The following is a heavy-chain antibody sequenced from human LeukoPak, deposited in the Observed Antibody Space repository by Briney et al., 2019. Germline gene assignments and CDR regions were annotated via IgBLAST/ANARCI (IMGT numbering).Heavy chain of an antibody. CDR3: ATLMPPSLARGVNPAAAFDI. D-gene: IGHD3-10*01. V-gene: IGHV1-69*04. Sequence: SVKVSCKASRGTFYTYGLSWVRQAPGQGLEWMGRIKPILGRPSYAQKFQGRLTITADKSTDTAYMDLSSLRSEDTAVYYCATLMPPSLARGVNPAAAFDIWGQGTTVTVSS. CDR1: RGTFYTYG. J-gene: IGHJ3*02. CDR2: IKPILGRP.